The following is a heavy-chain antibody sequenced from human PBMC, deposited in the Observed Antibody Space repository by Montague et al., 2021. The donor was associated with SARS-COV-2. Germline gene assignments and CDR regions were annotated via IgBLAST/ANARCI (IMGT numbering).Heavy chain of an antibody. CDR3: AREGYRSGSFYIDY. J-gene: IGHJ4*01. Sequence: SLRLSCAASRFPFNGYAVHWVRQAPGKGLEWLTFISHDESNHRYADSVKGRFTISRDNSKNTLYLQMDSLRPEDTAVYYCAREGYRSGSFYIDYWGQGTLVTVSS. CDR2: ISHDESNH. V-gene: IGHV3-30*04. CDR1: RFPFNGYA. D-gene: IGHD1-26*01.